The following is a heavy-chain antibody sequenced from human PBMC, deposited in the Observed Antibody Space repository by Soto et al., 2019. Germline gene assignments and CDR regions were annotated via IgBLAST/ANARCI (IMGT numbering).Heavy chain of an antibody. CDR2: IIPIFGTA. V-gene: IGHV1-69*01. D-gene: IGHD1-26*01. Sequence: QVQLVQYGAEVKKTGSSVKVSCKASGGTFSSYSINWVRQAPGQGLEWMGEIIPIFGTANYAQKFQGRVTITADESTSTAYMELSSLRSEDTAVYYCARDGGRHSGGIDYWGQGTLVTVSS. CDR3: ARDGGRHSGGIDY. J-gene: IGHJ4*02. CDR1: GGTFSSYS.